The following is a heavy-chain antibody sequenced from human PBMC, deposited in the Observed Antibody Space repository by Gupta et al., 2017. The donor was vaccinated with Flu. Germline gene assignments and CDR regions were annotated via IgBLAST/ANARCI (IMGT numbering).Heavy chain of an antibody. CDR3: ARGHHGLEV. CDR2: ISPGGRRT. Sequence: SGFTLSDHYMTWIRQAPGKGLEWVSHISPGGRRTFYADSVKGRFTVSRDNAKNSLYLQMDSLRAEDTALYYGARGHHGLEVWGQGATVTVSS. J-gene: IGHJ6*01. CDR1: GFTLSDHY. V-gene: IGHV3-11*01.